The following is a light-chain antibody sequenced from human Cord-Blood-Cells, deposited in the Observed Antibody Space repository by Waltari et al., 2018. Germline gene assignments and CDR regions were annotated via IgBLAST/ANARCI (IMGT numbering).Light chain of an antibody. Sequence: DIQMTQSPSSLSASVGDRVTITSRASQSISSYLNWYQQKPGKAPKLLIYASSSLQSGVPSRVSGSGSGTDFTLTISSLQPEDFATYYCQQSYSTLYTFGQGTKLEIK. CDR1: QSISSY. CDR3: QQSYSTLYT. V-gene: IGKV1-39*01. J-gene: IGKJ2*01. CDR2: ASS.